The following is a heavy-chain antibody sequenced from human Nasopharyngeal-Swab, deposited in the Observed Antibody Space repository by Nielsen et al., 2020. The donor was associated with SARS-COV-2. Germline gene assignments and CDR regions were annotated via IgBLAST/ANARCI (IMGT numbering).Heavy chain of an antibody. V-gene: IGHV1-2*02. CDR2: MNPKSGVT. D-gene: IGHD2-15*01. CDR3: ARGGDPREVVAATDCFDP. J-gene: IGHJ5*02. Sequence: WVRQAPGQGLEWMGWMNPKSGVTSYAQKFQGRVTMTWDTSTSTAYMELSRLRSDDTAVYYCARGGDPREVVAATDCFDPWGQGTLVTVSS.